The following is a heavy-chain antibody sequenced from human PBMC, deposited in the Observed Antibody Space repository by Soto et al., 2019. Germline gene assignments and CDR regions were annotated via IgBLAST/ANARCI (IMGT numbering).Heavy chain of an antibody. V-gene: IGHV3-74*01. CDR3: ARGSGYSYGRSADC. D-gene: IGHD5-18*01. CDR1: GFTFISYW. Sequence: GGSLRLSCVASGFTFISYWMHWVRQAPGKGLVWVSRINSDGSSISYTDSVKGRFTISRDNAKNTLYLQVNSLRAEDTAMYYCARGSGYSYGRSADCWGQGT. J-gene: IGHJ4*02. CDR2: INSDGSSI.